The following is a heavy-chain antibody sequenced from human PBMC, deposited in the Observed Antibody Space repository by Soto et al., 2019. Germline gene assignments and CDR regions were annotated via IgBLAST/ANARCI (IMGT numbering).Heavy chain of an antibody. V-gene: IGHV4-31*03. CDR3: ARALPSDFYDFWSGYYTWFDP. CDR2: IYYSGST. CDR1: GGSISSGGYY. J-gene: IGHJ5*02. D-gene: IGHD3-3*01. Sequence: SETLSLTCTVSGGSISSGGYYWSWIRQHPGKGLEWIGYIYYSGSTYYNPSLKSRVTISVDTSKNQFSLKLSSVTAADTAVYYCARALPSDFYDFWSGYYTWFDPWGQGTLVTVSS.